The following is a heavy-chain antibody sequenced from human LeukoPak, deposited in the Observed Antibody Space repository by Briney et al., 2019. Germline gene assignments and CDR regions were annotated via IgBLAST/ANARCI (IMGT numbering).Heavy chain of an antibody. J-gene: IGHJ4*02. D-gene: IGHD6-13*01. CDR2: MNPNSGNT. Sequence: ASLKVSCKASGYTFTSYDINWVRQATGQGLEWMGWMNPNSGNTGYAQKFQGRVTMTRNTSISTAYMELSSLRSEDTAAYYCASGGSSRWYYVDYWGQGTLVTVSS. V-gene: IGHV1-8*01. CDR1: GYTFTSYD. CDR3: ASGGSSRWYYVDY.